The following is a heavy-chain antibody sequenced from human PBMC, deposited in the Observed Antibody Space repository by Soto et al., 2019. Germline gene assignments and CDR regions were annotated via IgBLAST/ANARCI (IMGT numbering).Heavy chain of an antibody. Sequence: QLHLVQSGAVVKKPGASVTVSCSASGYPVTAYYMHWVRQAPGRGLEWMGGINPATGAAKYTQTFQGRVPMTRDTPTSTVFMELSGPTSEDPAVFYCARGGGVGVAGSAAFDMWGQGTLVTVSS. CDR1: GYPVTAYY. CDR3: ARGGGVGVAGSAAFDM. J-gene: IGHJ3*02. V-gene: IGHV1-2*02. D-gene: IGHD3-3*01. CDR2: INPATGAA.